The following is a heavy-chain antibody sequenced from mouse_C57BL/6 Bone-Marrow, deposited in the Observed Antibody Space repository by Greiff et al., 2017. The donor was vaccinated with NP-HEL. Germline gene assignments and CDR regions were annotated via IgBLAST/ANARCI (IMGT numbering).Heavy chain of an antibody. CDR3: ARKAFGSSY. CDR1: GYAFTNYL. V-gene: IGHV1-54*01. D-gene: IGHD1-1*01. J-gene: IGHJ4*01. CDR2: INPGSGGT. Sequence: QVQLQQSGAELVRPGTSVKVSCKASGYAFTNYLIEWVKQRPGQGLEWIGVINPGSGGTNYNEKFKGKATLTADKSSSTAYMQLSSLTSEDSAVYFCARKAFGSSYWGQGTSVTVSS.